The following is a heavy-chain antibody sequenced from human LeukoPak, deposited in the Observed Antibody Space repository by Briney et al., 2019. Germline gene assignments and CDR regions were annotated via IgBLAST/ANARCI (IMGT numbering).Heavy chain of an antibody. J-gene: IGHJ4*02. V-gene: IGHV3-48*01. CDR1: GFTFSDYS. Sequence: GGSLRLSCAASGFTFSDYSMNWVRRAPGKGLEWISYIGIDSGNTNYADSVKGRFTISGDKAKNSLYLQMNSLRVEDMAVYYCARDYKYAFDNWGQGTLVTVSS. CDR3: ARDYKYAFDN. CDR2: IGIDSGNT. D-gene: IGHD5-24*01.